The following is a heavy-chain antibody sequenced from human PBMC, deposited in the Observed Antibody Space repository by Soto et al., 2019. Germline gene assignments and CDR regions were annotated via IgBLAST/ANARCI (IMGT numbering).Heavy chain of an antibody. V-gene: IGHV3-23*01. CDR1: GFSFRSYG. J-gene: IGHJ4*02. CDR2: ISGSGSVT. CDR3: AKGGVAAARGYFDY. Sequence: DVQLLESGGGLVKPGGSLRLSCAASGFSFRSYGLSWVRQAPGKGLEWVSDISGSGSVTNYADSVKGRFTISRDNSNNTLFLQMNSLRAEDTPVYYCAKGGVAAARGYFDYWGQVTLVTVSS. D-gene: IGHD6-13*01.